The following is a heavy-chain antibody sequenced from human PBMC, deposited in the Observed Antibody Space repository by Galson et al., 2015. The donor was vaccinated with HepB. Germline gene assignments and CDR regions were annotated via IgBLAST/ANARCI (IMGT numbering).Heavy chain of an antibody. CDR2: IKEDGSKT. V-gene: IGHV3-7*01. CDR3: VAWTSGTG. Sequence: SLRLSCAASGFTFSNYWMSWIRQAPGKGPEWVAHIKEDGSKTYYVDSVKGRFTISRDNAKNSLYLEMNSLRVEDTAWYYCVAWTSGTGWGQGTLVTVSP. J-gene: IGHJ4*02. CDR1: GFTFSNYW. D-gene: IGHD3-10*01.